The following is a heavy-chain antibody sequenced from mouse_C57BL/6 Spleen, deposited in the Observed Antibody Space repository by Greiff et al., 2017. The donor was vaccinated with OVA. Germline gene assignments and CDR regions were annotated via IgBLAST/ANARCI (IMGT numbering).Heavy chain of an antibody. CDR1: GYTFTDYN. Sequence: EVQLQESGPELVKPGASVKIPCKASGYTFTDYNMDWVKQSHGKSLEWIGDINPNNGGTIYNQKFKGKATLTVDKSSSTAYMELRSLTSEDTAVYYCARSYDGYPYAMDYWGQGTSVTVSS. CDR3: ARSYDGYPYAMDY. D-gene: IGHD2-3*01. V-gene: IGHV1-18*01. J-gene: IGHJ4*01. CDR2: INPNNGGT.